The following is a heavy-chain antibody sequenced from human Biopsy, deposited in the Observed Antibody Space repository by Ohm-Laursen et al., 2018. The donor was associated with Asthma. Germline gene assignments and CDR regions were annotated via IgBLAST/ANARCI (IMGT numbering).Heavy chain of an antibody. D-gene: IGHD3-10*01. CDR1: GYSFTSYW. Sequence: ESLKISCRGSGYSFTSYWIGWVRQMPGKGLEWMGIIFPGDSDTIYSPSFQGQATISADKSISTAYLQWSSLKASDTAIYYCARLAYGSGSFFDFWGQGTLVTVAS. CDR3: ARLAYGSGSFFDF. CDR2: IFPGDSDT. J-gene: IGHJ4*02. V-gene: IGHV5-51*01.